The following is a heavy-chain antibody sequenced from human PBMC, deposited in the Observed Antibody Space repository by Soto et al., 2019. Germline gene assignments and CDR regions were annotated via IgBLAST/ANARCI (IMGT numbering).Heavy chain of an antibody. J-gene: IGHJ3*02. Sequence: QVQLQQSGAGLLKPSETLSLTCAVSGGFVTSGSSYWSWIRQPPGKGLEWIGDMSPSGGTHFNPSVQRRVSISVATSKNQFTLQMRSVTAAAEALYYCWGVGLGTEKIVGEDFDIWGQGTMVTVSS. CDR1: GGFVTSGSSY. CDR2: MSPSGGT. V-gene: IGHV4-34*01. CDR3: WGVGLGTEKIVGEDFDI. D-gene: IGHD1-7*01.